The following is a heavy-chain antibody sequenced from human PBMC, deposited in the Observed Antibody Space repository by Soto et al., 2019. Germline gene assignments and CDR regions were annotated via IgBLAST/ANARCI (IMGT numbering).Heavy chain of an antibody. D-gene: IGHD1-20*01. Sequence: SETLSLTSTVSGGNINNYGWIWIRQPPGKALEWIGYIHYTGSTNYNPSLRSRVTISVDPSKSQFSLRLTSVTAADTAVHYCARATGILYNWNVPDSWGQGALVTVSS. CDR2: IHYTGST. J-gene: IGHJ4*02. CDR3: ARATGILYNWNVPDS. V-gene: IGHV4-59*01. CDR1: GGNINNYG.